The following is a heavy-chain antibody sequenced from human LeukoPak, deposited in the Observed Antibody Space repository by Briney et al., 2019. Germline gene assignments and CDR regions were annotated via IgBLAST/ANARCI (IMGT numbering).Heavy chain of an antibody. CDR3: ARGEGDRTDAFDI. CDR2: IYSGGST. V-gene: IGHV3-53*01. D-gene: IGHD2-21*02. J-gene: IGHJ3*02. Sequence: GGSLRLSCAASGFTVSSNYMSWVRQAPGKGLEWVSVIYSGGSTYYADSVKGRFTISRDNSKNTLYLQMNSLGAEDTAVYYCARGEGDRTDAFDIWGQGTMVTVSS. CDR1: GFTVSSNY.